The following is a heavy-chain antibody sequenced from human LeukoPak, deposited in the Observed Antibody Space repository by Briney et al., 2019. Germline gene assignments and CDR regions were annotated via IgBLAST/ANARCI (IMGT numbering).Heavy chain of an antibody. J-gene: IGHJ3*02. CDR3: ARVAMTTVVTGWPIDAFDI. D-gene: IGHD4-23*01. CDR2: ISAYNGNT. V-gene: IGHV1-18*01. Sequence: GASVKVSCKASGYTFTSYGISWVRQAPGQGLEWMGWISAYNGNTNYAQKLQGRVTMTTDTSTSTAYMELRSLRSDDTAVYYCARVAMTTVVTGWPIDAFDIWGQGTMVTGSS. CDR1: GYTFTSYG.